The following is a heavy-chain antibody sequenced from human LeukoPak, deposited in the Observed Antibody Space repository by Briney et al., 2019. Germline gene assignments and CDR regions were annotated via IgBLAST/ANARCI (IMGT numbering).Heavy chain of an antibody. D-gene: IGHD2-8*01. V-gene: IGHV4-38-2*01. CDR2: IYHSGST. Sequence: SETLSLTCAVSGYSVSSGYYWGWIRQPPGKGLEWIGSIYHSGSTNYNPYLKSRVTISVDTSKNQFSLKLSSVTAVDTAVYYCARHLMLYANIDYWGQGTPVTVSS. CDR1: GYSVSSGYY. CDR3: ARHLMLYANIDY. J-gene: IGHJ4*02.